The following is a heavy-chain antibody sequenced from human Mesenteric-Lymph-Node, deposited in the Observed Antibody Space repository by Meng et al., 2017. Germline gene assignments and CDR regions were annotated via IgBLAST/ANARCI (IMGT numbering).Heavy chain of an antibody. D-gene: IGHD3/OR15-3a*01. CDR1: GYSISSGYS. CDR3: ARTRFYNSNSYYEFSY. CDR2: IFHSVTT. V-gene: IGHV4-38-2*01. Sequence: GSLRLSCAVSGYSISSGYSWGWIRQSPGEGLEWIASIFHSVTTFYNPSLESRVTISADMSRNQFSLKLTSVTDADTAVYYCARTRFYNSNSYYEFSYWGQGILVTVSS. J-gene: IGHJ4*02.